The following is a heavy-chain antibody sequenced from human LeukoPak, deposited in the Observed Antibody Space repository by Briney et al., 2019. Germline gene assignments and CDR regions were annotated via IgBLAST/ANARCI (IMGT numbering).Heavy chain of an antibody. J-gene: IGHJ6*04. CDR1: GFTFSSYG. Sequence: PGRSLRLSCAASGFTFSSYGMHWARQAPGKGLEWVAVISYDGSNKYYADSVKGRFTISRDNSKNTLYLQMNSLRAEDTAVYYCAKVKRDIVVVLPPHYGMDVWGKGTTVTVSS. D-gene: IGHD2-2*01. CDR3: AKVKRDIVVVLPPHYGMDV. V-gene: IGHV3-30*18. CDR2: ISYDGSNK.